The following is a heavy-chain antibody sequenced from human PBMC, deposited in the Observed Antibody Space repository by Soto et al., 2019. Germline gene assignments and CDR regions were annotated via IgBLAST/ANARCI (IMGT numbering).Heavy chain of an antibody. J-gene: IGHJ6*02. CDR3: ARDCSNYYDSCMDV. D-gene: IGHD3-22*01. CDR1: GGSFSGYY. V-gene: IGHV4-34*01. Sequence: PSETLSLTCAVYGGSFSGYYWSWIRQPPGKGLEWIGEINHSGSTNYNPSLKSRVTISVDTSKNQFSLKLSSVTAADTAVYYCARDCSNYYDSCMDVWGQGTTVTVSS. CDR2: INHSGST.